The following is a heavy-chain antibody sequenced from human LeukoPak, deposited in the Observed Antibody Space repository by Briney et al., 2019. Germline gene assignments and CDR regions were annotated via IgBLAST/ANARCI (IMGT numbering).Heavy chain of an antibody. D-gene: IGHD3-16*01. CDR1: GCSISNYY. CDR3: ARHYEGWPFDY. CDR2: IYYSGST. Sequence: SETLSLTCTVSGCSISNYYWSWIRQPPGKGLQWIGYIYYSGSTNYNPSLKTRVTISVDTSKYQFSLKLSSVTAAVTAVYYCARHYEGWPFDYWGQGTLVTVSS. J-gene: IGHJ4*02. V-gene: IGHV4-59*08.